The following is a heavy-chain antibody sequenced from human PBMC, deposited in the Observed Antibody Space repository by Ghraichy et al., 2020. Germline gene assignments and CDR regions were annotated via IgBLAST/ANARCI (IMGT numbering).Heavy chain of an antibody. J-gene: IGHJ4*02. D-gene: IGHD5-12*01. CDR2: AITIFGTA. CDR3: AREGLEYSGYEKSFYYFDY. Sequence: SVKVSCKASGHPISSCAISWVHPTPIQGLELTGWAITIFGTANYAQKFQGRVTITADESTSTAYMELSSLRSEDTAVYYCAREGLEYSGYEKSFYYFDYWGQGTLVTVSP. CDR1: GHPISSCA. V-gene: IGHV1-69*13.